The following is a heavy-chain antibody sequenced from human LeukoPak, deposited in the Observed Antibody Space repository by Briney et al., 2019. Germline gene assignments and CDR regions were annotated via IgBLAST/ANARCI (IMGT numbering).Heavy chain of an antibody. CDR1: GFTFSSSW. CDR2: INFDGSII. V-gene: IGHV3-74*01. D-gene: IGHD4-17*01. Sequence: GGSLRLSCAASGFTFSSSWMNWLRQAPGKGLVWVSRINFDGSIIDYADPVKGRFTISRDNARNSMYLQMSSLRAEDTAVYYCARDPAYGALDYWGQGTLVTVSS. J-gene: IGHJ4*02. CDR3: ARDPAYGALDY.